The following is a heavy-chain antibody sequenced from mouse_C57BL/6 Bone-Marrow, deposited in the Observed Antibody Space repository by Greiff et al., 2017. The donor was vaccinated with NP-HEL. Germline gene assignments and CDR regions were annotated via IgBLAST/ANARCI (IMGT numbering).Heavy chain of an antibody. CDR1: GYAFSSSW. J-gene: IGHJ2*01. CDR3: ARSDSNYRFDY. D-gene: IGHD2-5*01. CDR2: IYPRDGST. Sequence: VQLQQSGPELVKPGASVKISCKASGYAFSSSWMNWVKQRPGKGLEWIGWIYPRDGSTKYNEKFKGKATLTVDTSSSTAYMELHSLTSEDSAVYFCARSDSNYRFDYWGQGTTLTVSS. V-gene: IGHV1-85*01.